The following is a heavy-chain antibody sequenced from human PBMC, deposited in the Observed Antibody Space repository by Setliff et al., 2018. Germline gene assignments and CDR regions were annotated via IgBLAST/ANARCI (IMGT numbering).Heavy chain of an antibody. CDR2: IFQSGIT. J-gene: IGHJ6*02. V-gene: IGHV4-59*11. CDR3: ARVTN. D-gene: IGHD2-8*01. Sequence: SETLSLTCTVSGASINNHFWSWIRQSPGRGLEWIANIFQSGITFYNPSLKSRVTMSLDTSTNQFSLKLNSLTAADTAVYYCARVTNWGQGTTVTVSS. CDR1: GASINNHF.